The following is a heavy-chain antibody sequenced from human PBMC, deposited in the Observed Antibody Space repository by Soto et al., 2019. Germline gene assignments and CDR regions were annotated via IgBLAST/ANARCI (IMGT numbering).Heavy chain of an antibody. CDR3: ATGVIWIGYFTVDS. V-gene: IGHV1-69*13. Sequence: GSSVKVSCNASGGSFGSSASNWVRQTPGQGLEWLGGFIPVYRTLNYAQKFQGRVTITADESTGTAYMTLSSLASDDTAVYYCATGVIWIGYFTVDSWGQGTRVTVSS. D-gene: IGHD3-3*01. CDR2: FIPVYRTL. J-gene: IGHJ4*02. CDR1: GGSFGSSA.